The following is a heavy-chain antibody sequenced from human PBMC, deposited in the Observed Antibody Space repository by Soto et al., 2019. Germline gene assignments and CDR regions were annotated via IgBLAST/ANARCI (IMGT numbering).Heavy chain of an antibody. CDR1: GYTFSDYY. V-gene: IGHV1-2*02. D-gene: IGHD2-15*01. CDR3: ARGGEFCSTGSCNSSLGDAFDV. J-gene: IGHJ3*01. CDR2: ISPNNGAT. Sequence: QVQLVQSGAEVKKPGASMKVSCKASGYTFSDYYMHWVRQAPGQGLECMGRISPNNGATNYAQKFQDRVSMTRDASITTAYMELSRLRSDDTAVYYCARGGEFCSTGSCNSSLGDAFDVWGQGTTVTVSS.